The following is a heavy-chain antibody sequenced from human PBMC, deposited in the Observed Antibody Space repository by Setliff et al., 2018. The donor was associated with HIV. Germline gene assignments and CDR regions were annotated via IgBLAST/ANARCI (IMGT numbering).Heavy chain of an antibody. Sequence: ASVKVSCKASGYNFSNYAINWVRQATGQGLEWMGWMNPNSGNTGYAKKFQGRVTITADESASTAYMGLGSLRSEDTAVYYCTRHRVVPAALNWFDPWGQGTLVTVSS. CDR1: GYNFSNYA. V-gene: IGHV1-8*02. CDR3: TRHRVVPAALNWFDP. CDR2: MNPNSGNT. J-gene: IGHJ5*02. D-gene: IGHD2-2*01.